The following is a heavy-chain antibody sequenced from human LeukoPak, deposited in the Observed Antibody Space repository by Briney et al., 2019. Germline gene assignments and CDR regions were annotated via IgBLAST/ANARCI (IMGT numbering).Heavy chain of an antibody. V-gene: IGHV3-21*01. D-gene: IGHD3-10*01. CDR2: ISSSSSYI. Sequence: GRSLRLSCAASGFTFSSYSMNWVRQAPGKGLEGVSSISSSSSYIYYADSVKGRFTISRDNAKNSLYLQMNSLRAEDTAVYYCARDMGYGSGSYYQIFDYWGQGTLVTVSS. CDR3: ARDMGYGSGSYYQIFDY. J-gene: IGHJ4*02. CDR1: GFTFSSYS.